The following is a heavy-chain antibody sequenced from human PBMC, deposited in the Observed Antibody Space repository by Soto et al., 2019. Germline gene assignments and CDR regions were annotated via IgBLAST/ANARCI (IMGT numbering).Heavy chain of an antibody. D-gene: IGHD6-13*01. CDR2: VYWSGDE. CDR1: GFSINSGGVG. CDR3: AKRRALSNKLFFDR. Sequence: QITLKASGPTLVKPPAPLTLICTLSGFSINSGGVGVGWIRQSPGQAPVWLALVYWSGDEWYNPSLRYRLSDTKDTSKNQVVRTMTHMDPVDAGTYYCAKRRALSNKLFFDRWGQGARGTVSS. V-gene: IGHV2-5*01. J-gene: IGHJ4*02.